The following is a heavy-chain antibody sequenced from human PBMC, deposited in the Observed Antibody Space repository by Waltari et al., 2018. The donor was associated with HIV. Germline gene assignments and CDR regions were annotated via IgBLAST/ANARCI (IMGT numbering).Heavy chain of an antibody. CDR1: GFTFSSYG. CDR3: AKDSRLAVTTIGWAVDP. V-gene: IGHV3-30*18. Sequence: QVQLVESGGGVVQPGRSLRLSCAASGFTFSSYGMHWVRQAPGKGLEWVAVISYDGSNKYYADSVKGRFTISRDNSKNTLYLQMNSLRAEDTAVYYCAKDSRLAVTTIGWAVDPWGQGTLVTVSS. D-gene: IGHD4-17*01. CDR2: ISYDGSNK. J-gene: IGHJ5*02.